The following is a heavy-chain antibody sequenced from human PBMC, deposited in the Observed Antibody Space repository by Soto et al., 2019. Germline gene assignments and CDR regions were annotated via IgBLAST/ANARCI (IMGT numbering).Heavy chain of an antibody. V-gene: IGHV4-4*07. J-gene: IGHJ5*02. CDR3: ARDHSRSYYYDSSGYYNWFDP. D-gene: IGHD3-22*01. Sequence: SETLSLTCTVSGGSISSYYWSWIRQPAGKGLEWIGRIYTSGSTNYNPSLKSRVTMSVDTSKNQFSLKLSSVTAADTAVYYCARDHSRSYYYDSSGYYNWFDPWGQGTLVTVSS. CDR1: GGSISSYY. CDR2: IYTSGST.